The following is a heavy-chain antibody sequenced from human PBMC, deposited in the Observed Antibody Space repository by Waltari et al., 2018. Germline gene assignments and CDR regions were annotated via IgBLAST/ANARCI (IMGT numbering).Heavy chain of an antibody. J-gene: IGHJ4*02. V-gene: IGHV4-4*07. CDR2: ISTSGGT. CDR3: ARVSDYGGNSFDY. D-gene: IGHD4-17*01. Sequence: QVQLQESGPGLVKPSETLSLTCTVPGGSISSYYWSWIRQPAGKGLEWIGRISTSGGTNYNPSLRSRVTISVDKSRNQFSLKLSSVTAADTAVYYCARVSDYGGNSFDYWGQGTLVTVSS. CDR1: GGSISSYY.